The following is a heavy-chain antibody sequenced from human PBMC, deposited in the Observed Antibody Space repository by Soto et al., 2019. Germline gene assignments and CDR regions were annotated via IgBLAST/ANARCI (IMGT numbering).Heavy chain of an antibody. CDR2: IKSKTDGGTT. J-gene: IGHJ3*02. CDR3: AKDRGRRWLLDAFDI. Sequence: GGSLRLSCAASGFTFSNAWMSWVRQAPGKGLEWVGRIKSKTDGGTTDYAAPVKGRFTISRDDSKNTLYLQMNSLRAEDTAVYYCAKDRGRRWLLDAFDIWGQGTMVTVSS. V-gene: IGHV3-15*01. CDR1: GFTFSNAW. D-gene: IGHD1-26*01.